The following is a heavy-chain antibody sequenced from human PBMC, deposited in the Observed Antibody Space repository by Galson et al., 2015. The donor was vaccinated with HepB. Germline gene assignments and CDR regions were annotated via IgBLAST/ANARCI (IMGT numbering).Heavy chain of an antibody. CDR2: INPTGGST. Sequence: SVKVSCKASGYTFTSYYMHWVRQAPGQGLEWMGIINPTGGSTSYAQKFQGRVTMTRDTSTTTVYMELSSLRSEDTAVYYCARDWSITMVHGVILRGYNWFDPWGQGTLVTVSS. CDR3: ARDWSITMVHGVILRGYNWFDP. CDR1: GYTFTSYY. D-gene: IGHD3-10*01. V-gene: IGHV1-46*03. J-gene: IGHJ5*02.